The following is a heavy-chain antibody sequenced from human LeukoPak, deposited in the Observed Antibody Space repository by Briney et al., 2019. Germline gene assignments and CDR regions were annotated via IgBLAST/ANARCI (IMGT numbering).Heavy chain of an antibody. D-gene: IGHD5-18*01. Sequence: WASVKVSCKASGYTFTSYGISWVRQAPGQGLEWMGWISAYNGNTNYAQKFQGRVTMTRDTSISTAYMELSRLRSDDTAVYYCARDGYSYVDYWGQGTLVTVSS. V-gene: IGHV1-18*01. CDR2: ISAYNGNT. CDR1: GYTFTSYG. J-gene: IGHJ4*02. CDR3: ARDGYSYVDY.